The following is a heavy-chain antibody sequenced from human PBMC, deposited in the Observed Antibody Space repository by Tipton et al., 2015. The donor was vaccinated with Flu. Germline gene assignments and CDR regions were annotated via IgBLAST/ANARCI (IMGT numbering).Heavy chain of an antibody. D-gene: IGHD3-10*01. Sequence: QVQLVQSGAEVKKPGASVKVSCKASGYTFIGYHLHWVRQAPGQGLEWMGWINPNTGGINYAQKFQGWVTMTRDTSISTAYMELSRLRSDDTAVYYCARSKDYYGSGSYFDYGGQGSLVTVSS. CDR1: GYTFIGYH. CDR3: ARSKDYYGSGSYFDY. V-gene: IGHV1-2*04. CDR2: INPNTGGI. J-gene: IGHJ4*02.